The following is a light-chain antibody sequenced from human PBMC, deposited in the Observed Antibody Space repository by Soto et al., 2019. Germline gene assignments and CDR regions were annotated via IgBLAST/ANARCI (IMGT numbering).Light chain of an antibody. CDR3: QQYNIYSWT. J-gene: IGKJ1*01. V-gene: IGKV1-5*03. CDR2: KAS. Sequence: DIKMSQSPSPLSASVGDRVTITCRASQSISSLLAWYQQKPGKAPKLLIYKASSLESGVPSRFSGSGSGTEFTLTISSLQPDDSATYYCQQYNIYSWTFGQGTKVDNK. CDR1: QSISSL.